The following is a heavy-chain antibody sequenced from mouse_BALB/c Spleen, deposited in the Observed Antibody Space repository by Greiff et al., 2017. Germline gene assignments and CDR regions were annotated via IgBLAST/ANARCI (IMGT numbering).Heavy chain of an antibody. J-gene: IGHJ2*01. CDR3: ARRGTTAPFDY. CDR2: IYPGGGYT. V-gene: IGHV1-63*02. Sequence: VQVVESGAELVRPGTSVKISCKASGYTFTNYWLGWVKQRPGHGLEWIGDIYPGGGYTNYNEKFKGKATLTADTSSSTAYMQLSSLTSEDSAVYFCARRGTTAPFDYWGQGTTLTVSS. CDR1: GYTFTNYW. D-gene: IGHD1-2*01.